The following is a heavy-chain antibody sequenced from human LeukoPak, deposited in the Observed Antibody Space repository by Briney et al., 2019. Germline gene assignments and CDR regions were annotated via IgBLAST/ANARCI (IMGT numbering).Heavy chain of an antibody. CDR2: INPNSGGT. V-gene: IGHV1-2*02. Sequence: VASVKVSCKASGYTFTGYYMHWVRQAPGQGLEWMGWINPNSGGTNYAQKFRGRVTMTRDTSISTAYMELSRLRSDDTAVYYCARDKSDYYFDYWGQGTLVTVSS. J-gene: IGHJ4*02. CDR3: ARDKSDYYFDY. CDR1: GYTFTGYY.